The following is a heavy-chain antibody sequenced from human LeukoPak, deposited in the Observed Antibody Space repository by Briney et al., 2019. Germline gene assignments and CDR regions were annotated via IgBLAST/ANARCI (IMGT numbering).Heavy chain of an antibody. D-gene: IGHD6-19*01. CDR3: ARVARKFQWLYGSWFDP. Sequence: SETLSLTCTVSGGSISSYYWSWIRQPAGKGLEWIGRIYTSGSTNYNPSLKSRVTMSVDTSKNQFSLKLSSVTAADTAVYYCARVARKFQWLYGSWFDPWGQGTLVTVSS. J-gene: IGHJ5*02. V-gene: IGHV4-4*07. CDR2: IYTSGST. CDR1: GGSISSYY.